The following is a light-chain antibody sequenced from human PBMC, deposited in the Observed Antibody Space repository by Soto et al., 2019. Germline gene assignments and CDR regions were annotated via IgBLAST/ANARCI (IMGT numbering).Light chain of an antibody. J-gene: IGKJ2*01. CDR3: QQYNSYPYT. CDR1: QSISSW. Sequence: DIQMTQSPSTLSASVGDRVTITCRASQSISSWLAWYQQKPGKAPKLLIYKASSLESGVPSRFSGSGSGTEFPLTISSLQPDDFATYYCQQYNSYPYTFGQGTKVDIK. V-gene: IGKV1-5*03. CDR2: KAS.